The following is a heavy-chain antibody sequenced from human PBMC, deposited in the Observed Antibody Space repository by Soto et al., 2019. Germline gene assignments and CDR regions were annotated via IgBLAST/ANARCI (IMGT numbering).Heavy chain of an antibody. CDR2: ISAYNGNT. D-gene: IGHD2-15*01. J-gene: IGHJ5*02. Sequence: QVQLVQSGAEVKKPGASVKVSCKASGYTFTSYGISWVRQAPGQGLEWMGWISAYNGNTNYAQKLQGRVTMTTNTATSTAYMELRSLRSDDTAVYYCARARSFGRAAPLNWFDPWGQGTLVTVSS. CDR3: ARARSFGRAAPLNWFDP. V-gene: IGHV1-18*01. CDR1: GYTFTSYG.